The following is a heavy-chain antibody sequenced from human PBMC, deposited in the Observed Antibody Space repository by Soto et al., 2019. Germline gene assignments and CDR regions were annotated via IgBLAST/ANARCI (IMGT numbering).Heavy chain of an antibody. D-gene: IGHD3-3*01. J-gene: IGHJ5*02. CDR1: GGTFSSYA. Sequence: QVQLVQSGAEVKKPGSSVKVSCKASGGTFSSYAISWVRQAPGQGLEWMGGIIPIFGTANYAQKFQGRVTITADESTDRGYMELGSVSSEDTAVYYCARSARRITFFGVARGGGDWFDPWGQGTLVTVSS. CDR2: IIPIFGTA. V-gene: IGHV1-69*01. CDR3: ARSARRITFFGVARGGGDWFDP.